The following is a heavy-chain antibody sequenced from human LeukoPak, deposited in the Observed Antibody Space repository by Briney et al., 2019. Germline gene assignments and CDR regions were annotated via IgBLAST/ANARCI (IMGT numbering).Heavy chain of an antibody. D-gene: IGHD1-26*01. Sequence: SETLSLTCTVSGGSISSYYWSWIRQPPGKGLEWIGYIYYSGSTNYNPSLKSRVTISVDTSKNQFSLKLSSVTAADTAVYYCARAIVGATAVGYYYYMDVWGKGTTVTVSS. J-gene: IGHJ6*03. CDR3: ARAIVGATAVGYYYYMDV. CDR2: IYYSGST. V-gene: IGHV4-59*01. CDR1: GGSISSYY.